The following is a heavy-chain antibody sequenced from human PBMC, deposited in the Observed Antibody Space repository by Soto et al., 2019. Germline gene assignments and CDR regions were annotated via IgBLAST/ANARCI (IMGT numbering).Heavy chain of an antibody. CDR1: GFSFSRYG. CDR2: IWYDGSDK. Sequence: QVQLVESGGGVVQPGRSLRLSCAASGFSFSRYGMHWVRQAPGKGLEWVSIIWYDGSDKYYADSVKGRFTISRDNSKNTLYLQINSLRAEDTAVYYCATATGGYGPLDYWGQGTLVTVSS. CDR3: ATATGGYGPLDY. D-gene: IGHD5-12*01. J-gene: IGHJ4*02. V-gene: IGHV3-33*01.